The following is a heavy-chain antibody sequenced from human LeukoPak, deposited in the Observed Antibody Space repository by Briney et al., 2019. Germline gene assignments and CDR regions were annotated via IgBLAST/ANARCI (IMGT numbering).Heavy chain of an antibody. CDR2: ISAISSSST. CDR3: ARDFHRRYYDSSGYNAFDI. V-gene: IGHV3-48*04. Sequence: PGGSLRLSCAASGFTFSSYSMNWVRQAPGKGLEWVSYISAISSSSTYYADSVKGRFTISRDNAKNSLYLQMNSLRAEDTAVYYCARDFHRRYYDSSGYNAFDIWGQGTVVTVSS. J-gene: IGHJ3*02. D-gene: IGHD3-22*01. CDR1: GFTFSSYS.